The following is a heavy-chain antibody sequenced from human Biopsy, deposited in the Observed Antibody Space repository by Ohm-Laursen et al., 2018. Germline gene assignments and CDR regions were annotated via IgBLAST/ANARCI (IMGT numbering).Heavy chain of an antibody. J-gene: IGHJ4*02. CDR1: GFTFSRSV. CDR3: TGDSGGLGDY. V-gene: IGHV3-74*03. Sequence: SLRLSCAASGFTFSRSVMNWVRHAPGKGLMWVSRIHGDERSATYAEPVKGRFTISRDNAKNTLHLQMNSLRAEDTAVYYCTGDSGGLGDYWGQGTLVTVSS. D-gene: IGHD2-8*02. CDR2: IHGDERSA.